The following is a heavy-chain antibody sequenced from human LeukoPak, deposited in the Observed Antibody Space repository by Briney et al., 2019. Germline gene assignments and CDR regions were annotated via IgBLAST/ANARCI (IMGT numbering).Heavy chain of an antibody. J-gene: IGHJ4*02. CDR1: GGSISSYY. V-gene: IGHV4-59*01. D-gene: IGHD6-19*01. Sequence: SETLSLTCTVSGGSISSYYWSWIRQPPGKGLEWIGYIYYSGSTNYNPSLKSRVTISVDTSKNQFSLKLSSVTAADTAVYYCARWLGGAQWLGTSYYFDYWGQGTLVTVSS. CDR2: IYYSGST. CDR3: ARWLGGAQWLGTSYYFDY.